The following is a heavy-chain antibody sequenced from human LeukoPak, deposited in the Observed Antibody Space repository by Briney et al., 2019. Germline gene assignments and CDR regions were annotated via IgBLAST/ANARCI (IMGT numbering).Heavy chain of an antibody. CDR1: GFTFSSYA. CDR2: ISGSGGST. D-gene: IGHD6-13*01. CDR3: AKGHIAADDYYYNYMDV. Sequence: GGSLRLSCAASGFTFSSYAMSWVRQAPGKGLEWVSAISGSGGSTYYADSVKGRFTISRDNSKNTLYLQMNSLRAEDTALYYCAKGHIAADDYYYNYMDVWGKGTTVTVS. V-gene: IGHV3-23*01. J-gene: IGHJ6*03.